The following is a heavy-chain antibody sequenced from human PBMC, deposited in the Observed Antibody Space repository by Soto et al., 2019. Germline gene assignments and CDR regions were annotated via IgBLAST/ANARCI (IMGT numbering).Heavy chain of an antibody. CDR2: FDPEDGET. J-gene: IGHJ6*02. Sequence: ASVKVSCKVSGYTLTELSMHWARQAPGKGLEWMGGFDPEDGETIYAQKFQGRVTMTEDTSTDTAYMELSSLRSEDTAVYYCATGRIFLNYDFWSGPIPLSSYYGMDVWGQGTTVTVSS. CDR3: ATGRIFLNYDFWSGPIPLSSYYGMDV. V-gene: IGHV1-24*01. D-gene: IGHD3-3*01. CDR1: GYTLTELS.